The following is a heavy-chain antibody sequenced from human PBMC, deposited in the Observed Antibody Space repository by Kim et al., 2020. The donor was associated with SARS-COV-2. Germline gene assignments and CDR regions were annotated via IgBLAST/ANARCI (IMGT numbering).Heavy chain of an antibody. J-gene: IGHJ4*02. CDR1: GGSISSYY. Sequence: SETLSLTCTVSGGSISSYYWSWIRQPPGKGLEWIGYIYYSGSTTYNPSLKSRVTISVDTSKNQFSLKLSSVTAADTAVYYCSRVGGLAAAGNFDYWGQGTLVTVSS. V-gene: IGHV4-59*01. CDR2: IYYSGST. D-gene: IGHD6-13*01. CDR3: SRVGGLAAAGNFDY.